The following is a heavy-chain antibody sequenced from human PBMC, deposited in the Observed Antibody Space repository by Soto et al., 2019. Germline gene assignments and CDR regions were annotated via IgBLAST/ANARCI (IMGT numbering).Heavy chain of an antibody. Sequence: QVQLVQSGAEVKKPGSSVKVSCKASGGTFSSYAISWVRQAPGQGLEWMGGIIPISGTANYAQKFQGRVTSTADESTSTVYMELSNLKSEDTAVYFCARSQGSSTSLEIYYYYYYGMDVWGQGTTVTVSS. V-gene: IGHV1-69*01. CDR2: IIPISGTA. J-gene: IGHJ6*02. CDR3: ARSQGSSTSLEIYYYYYYGMDV. CDR1: GGTFSSYA. D-gene: IGHD2-2*01.